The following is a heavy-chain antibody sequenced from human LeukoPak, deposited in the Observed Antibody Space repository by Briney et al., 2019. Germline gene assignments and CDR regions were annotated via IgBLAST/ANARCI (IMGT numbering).Heavy chain of an antibody. CDR3: ASRVDGTVGYSGTDV. CDR2: IRAKPSNYAT. V-gene: IGHV3-73*01. D-gene: IGHD2-21*01. Sequence: GGSLRLSCAASGFTFSASAMHWVRQASGKGLEWVGRIRAKPSNYATSYAASVKGRFTISRDDLKNTAYLEMNSLKVEDTAVYYCASRVDGTVGYSGTDVWGQGTTVTVSS. CDR1: GFTFSASA. J-gene: IGHJ6*02.